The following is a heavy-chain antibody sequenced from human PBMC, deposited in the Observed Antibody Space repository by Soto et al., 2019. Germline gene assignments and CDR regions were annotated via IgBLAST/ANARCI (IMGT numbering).Heavy chain of an antibody. V-gene: IGHV4-30-2*01. CDR1: GGSISSGGYS. D-gene: IGHD3-22*01. Sequence: SETLSLTCAVSGGSISSGGYSWSWIRQPPGKGLEWIGYIYHSGSTYYNPSLKSRVTISVDRSKNQFSLKLSSVTAADTAVYYCARDLRDSSGYLVRAFVISGQGTMVTV. CDR3: ARDLRDSSGYLVRAFVI. J-gene: IGHJ3*02. CDR2: IYHSGST.